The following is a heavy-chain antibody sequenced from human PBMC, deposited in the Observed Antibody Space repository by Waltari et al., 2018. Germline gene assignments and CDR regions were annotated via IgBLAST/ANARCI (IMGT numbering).Heavy chain of an antibody. D-gene: IGHD3-9*01. CDR1: GFTVSNNY. Sequence: EVQLVESGGGLVQPGGSLRLSCAASGFTVSNNYVTWVRRAPGKGLEWVSGVYIGGDKYYADSVKGRFTISRDKSKNTVYLQMNSLRAEDTAIYYCAGGYVAHWGQGTLVTVSS. V-gene: IGHV3-66*01. J-gene: IGHJ4*02. CDR2: VYIGGDK. CDR3: AGGYVAH.